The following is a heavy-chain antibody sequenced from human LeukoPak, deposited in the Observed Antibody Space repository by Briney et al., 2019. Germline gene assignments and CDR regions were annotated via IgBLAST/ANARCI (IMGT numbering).Heavy chain of an antibody. CDR2: INPNSGGT. Sequence: ASVKVSCKASGYTFTGYYMHWVRQAPGQGLEWMGWINPNSGGTNYAQKFQGGVTMTRDTSISTAYMELSRLRPDDTAVYYCARNVLRYFDWLFHNDAFDIWGQGTMVTVSS. CDR1: GYTFTGYY. J-gene: IGHJ3*02. CDR3: ARNVLRYFDWLFHNDAFDI. V-gene: IGHV1-2*02. D-gene: IGHD3-9*01.